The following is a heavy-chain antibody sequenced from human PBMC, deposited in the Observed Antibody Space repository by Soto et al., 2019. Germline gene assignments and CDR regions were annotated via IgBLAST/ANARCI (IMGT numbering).Heavy chain of an antibody. Sequence: VQLVESGGGVVQPGRSLRLSCAASGFTFSSYGMHWVRQAPGKGLEWVAVILYDGSNKYYADSVKGRFTISRDNSKNTLYLQMNSLRAEDTAVYYCAKDRANLCSFQYYHGMDVWGQGTTVTVSS. V-gene: IGHV3-30*18. CDR1: GFTFSSYG. CDR3: AKDRANLCSFQYYHGMDV. CDR2: ILYDGSNK. D-gene: IGHD2-15*01. J-gene: IGHJ6*02.